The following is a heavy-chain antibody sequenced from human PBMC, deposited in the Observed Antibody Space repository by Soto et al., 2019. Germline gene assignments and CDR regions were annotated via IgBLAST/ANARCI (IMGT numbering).Heavy chain of an antibody. CDR3: VKGQSSSWSQTGGMDV. Sequence: EVQLLESGGGLVQPGGSLRLSCAASGFTCSTYAMSWARQAPGKGLEWVAGIDDSGVSTYYADSVKGRLTISRDNSKNTLYLQMGSLRAEDTAVYYCVKGQSSSWSQTGGMDVWGQGTTVTVSS. D-gene: IGHD2-2*01. J-gene: IGHJ6*02. CDR2: IDDSGVST. V-gene: IGHV3-23*01. CDR1: GFTCSTYA.